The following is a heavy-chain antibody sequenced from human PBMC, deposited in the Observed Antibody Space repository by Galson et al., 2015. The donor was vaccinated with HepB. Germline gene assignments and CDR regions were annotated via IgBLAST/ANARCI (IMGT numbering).Heavy chain of an antibody. CDR3: ARRRFDSSTTYNFDY. CDR1: GYYFPTWW. Sequence: QSGAEVKKSGESLKISCKGSGYYFPTWWIDWVRQRPGKGLEWMGIIFPDDSDTRYSPSFQGQVTMSADRSINTAYLQWSSLKASDTAMYYCARRRFDSSTTYNFDYWGPGTLVTVSS. V-gene: IGHV5-51*03. CDR2: IFPDDSDT. D-gene: IGHD2/OR15-2a*01. J-gene: IGHJ4*02.